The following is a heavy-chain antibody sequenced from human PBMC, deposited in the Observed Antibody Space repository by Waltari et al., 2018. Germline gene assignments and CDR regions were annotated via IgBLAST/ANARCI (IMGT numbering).Heavy chain of an antibody. CDR1: GYTFTDYY. V-gene: IGHV1-69-2*01. D-gene: IGHD5-12*01. J-gene: IGHJ3*02. Sequence: EVQLVQSGAEVKKPGATVKISCKASGYTFTDYYMHWVQQAPGKGLEWMGRVDPEDGESIYAEKFQGRVTITADTSTDTAYMELSSLRSEDTAVYYCATDMVEMATTEDAFDIWGQGTMVTVSS. CDR2: VDPEDGES. CDR3: ATDMVEMATTEDAFDI.